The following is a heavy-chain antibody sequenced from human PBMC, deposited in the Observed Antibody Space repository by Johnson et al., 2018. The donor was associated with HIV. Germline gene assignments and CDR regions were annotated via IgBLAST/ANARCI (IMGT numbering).Heavy chain of an antibody. CDR2: VVGSGAST. J-gene: IGHJ3*02. CDR1: GFPFNNYA. V-gene: IGHV3-23*04. D-gene: IGHD5-12*01. CDR3: ARALYGGYDDAFDI. Sequence: VQLVESGGGLVQPGGSLRLSCAASGFPFNNYAMTWVRQAPGKGLEWVSGVVGSGASTYYADSVKGRFTISRDNAKNSLYLKMNSLRAEDTALYYCARALYGGYDDAFDIWGQGTMVTVSS.